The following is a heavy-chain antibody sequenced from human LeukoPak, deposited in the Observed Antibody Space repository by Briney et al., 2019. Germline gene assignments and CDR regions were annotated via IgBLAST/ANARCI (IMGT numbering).Heavy chain of an antibody. J-gene: IGHJ6*02. D-gene: IGHD3-9*01. V-gene: IGHV3-30*03. CDR2: ISYDGSNK. CDR1: GFTFSSYG. CDR3: ARDQSIRYFDWLRDYYYGMDV. Sequence: HSGGSLRLSCAASGFTFSSYGMHWVRQAPGKGLEWVAVISYDGSNKYYADSVKGRFTISRDNSKNTLYLQMNSLRAEDTAVYYCARDQSIRYFDWLRDYYYGMDVWGQGTTVTVSS.